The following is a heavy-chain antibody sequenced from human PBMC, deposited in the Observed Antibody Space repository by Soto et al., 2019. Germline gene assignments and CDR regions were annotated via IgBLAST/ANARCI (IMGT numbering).Heavy chain of an antibody. CDR3: ARHNTMIKYYYGMDV. CDR2: IYYSGST. Sequence: SETLSLTCTVSGGSISSSSYYWGWIRQPPGKGLEWIGSIYYSGSTYYNPSLKSRVTISVDTSKNQFSLKLRSVTAADTAVYYCARHNTMIKYYYGMDVWGQGTTVTVSS. J-gene: IGHJ6*02. CDR1: GGSISSSSYY. D-gene: IGHD3-22*01. V-gene: IGHV4-39*01.